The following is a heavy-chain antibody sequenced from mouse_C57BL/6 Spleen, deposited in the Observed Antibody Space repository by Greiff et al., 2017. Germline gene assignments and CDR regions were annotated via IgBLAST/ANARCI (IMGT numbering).Heavy chain of an antibody. CDR2: IWAGGGT. CDR1: GFSLTSYA. CDR3: TRNMLRDAMDD. J-gene: IGHJ4*01. Sequence: QVQLQQSGPGLVAPSQSLSITCTVSGFSLTSYAISWVRQPPGKGLEWLGVIWAGGGTNYNTALKSRLSISKDNSKSQVFLKMNRLQTDDTTRYYCTRNMLRDAMDDWGQRASVTVSS. V-gene: IGHV2-9-1*01.